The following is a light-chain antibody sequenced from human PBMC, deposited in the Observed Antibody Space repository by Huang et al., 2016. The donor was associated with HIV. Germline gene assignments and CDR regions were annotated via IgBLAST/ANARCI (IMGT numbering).Light chain of an antibody. CDR1: QSISSY. Sequence: DIQMTQSPSSLSASVGDRVTITCRASQSISSYLNWYQQKPGKAPHLLIYAASSLQSGVPARFSGSGSGTDFTLTISSLQPEDFATYFCQQSYRTPPTFGQGTKVEIK. CDR3: QQSYRTPPT. CDR2: AAS. J-gene: IGKJ1*01. V-gene: IGKV1-39*01.